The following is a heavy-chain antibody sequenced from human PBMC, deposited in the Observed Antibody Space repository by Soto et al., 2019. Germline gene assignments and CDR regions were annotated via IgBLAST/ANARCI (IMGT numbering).Heavy chain of an antibody. CDR1: GGSISSFY. D-gene: IGHD6-13*01. CDR3: ARHGTAAGLPNWFDP. V-gene: IGHV4-59*08. CDR2: IYYSGST. J-gene: IGHJ5*02. Sequence: PSETLSLTCTVSGGSISSFYWSWIRQPPGKGLEWIGYIYYSGSTNYNPSLKSRVTISVDTSKNQFSLKLSSVTAADTAVYYCARHGTAAGLPNWFDPWGQGTLVTVSS.